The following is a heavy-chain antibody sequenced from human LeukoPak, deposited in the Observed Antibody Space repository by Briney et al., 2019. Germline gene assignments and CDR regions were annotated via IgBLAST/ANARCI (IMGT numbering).Heavy chain of an antibody. D-gene: IGHD3-22*01. CDR2: ISYDGSNK. CDR1: GFTFSSYG. J-gene: IGHJ4*02. CDR3: AKPRYDSSGVGPYFDY. V-gene: IGHV3-30*18. Sequence: GGSLRLSCAASGFTFSSYGMHWVRQAPGKGLEWVAVISYDGSNKYYADSVKGRFTISRDNSKNTLYLQMNSLRAEDTAVYYCAKPRYDSSGVGPYFDYWGQGTLVTVSS.